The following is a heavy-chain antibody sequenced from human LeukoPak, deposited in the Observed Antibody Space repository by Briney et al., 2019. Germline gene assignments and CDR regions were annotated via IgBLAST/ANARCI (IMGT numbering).Heavy chain of an antibody. J-gene: IGHJ6*02. V-gene: IGHV3-23*01. CDR1: GFTFSSYA. D-gene: IGHD1-26*01. CDR3: AKDLVGGSYLHYGMDV. CDR2: ISGSGGST. Sequence: GGSLTLSCAASGFTFSSYAMSWVRQAPGKELEGVSAISGSGGSTYYADSVKGRFTISRDNSKNTLYLQMYSLRAEDTAVYYCAKDLVGGSYLHYGMDVWGQGTTVTVSS.